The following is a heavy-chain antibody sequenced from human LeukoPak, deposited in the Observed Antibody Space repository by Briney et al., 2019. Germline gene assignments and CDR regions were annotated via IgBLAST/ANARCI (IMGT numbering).Heavy chain of an antibody. D-gene: IGHD2-15*01. Sequence: PGGSLRLSCAASGFTFSSYAMSWVRHAPGKGLEWLSTIGGRDGGTYYADSVKGRFTVSRDNSKDTLYLQVNSLRAEDTAVYYCAKLGYCSGGSCYRWLDPWGQGTLVTVSS. CDR1: GFTFSSYA. CDR2: IGGRDGGT. CDR3: AKLGYCSGGSCYRWLDP. J-gene: IGHJ5*02. V-gene: IGHV3-23*01.